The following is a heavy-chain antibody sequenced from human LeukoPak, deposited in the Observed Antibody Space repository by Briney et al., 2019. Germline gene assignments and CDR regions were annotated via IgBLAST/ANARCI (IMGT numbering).Heavy chain of an antibody. V-gene: IGHV3-30*02. J-gene: IGHJ3*02. D-gene: IGHD3-10*01. CDR2: IRYDGSNK. CDR3: AREGYYGSGSPLSGAFDI. CDR1: GFTFSNYG. Sequence: GGSLRLSCGASGFTFSNYGMLWVRQAPGKGLEWVAFIRYDGSNKLYADSVKGRFTISRDNSKNTLYLHINSLRAEDTAVYYCAREGYYGSGSPLSGAFDIWGQGTMVTVSS.